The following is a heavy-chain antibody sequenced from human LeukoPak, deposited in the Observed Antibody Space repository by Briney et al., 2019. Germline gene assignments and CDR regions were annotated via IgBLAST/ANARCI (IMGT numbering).Heavy chain of an antibody. CDR3: ARGPPNWGYDY. Sequence: ASVTVSCKASGYTFTSYDFNWVRQATGQRPEWMGWMSPNSGDTGYAQKFQDRVTMTRNTSISTAYTELSSLRSDDTAVYYCARGPPNWGYDYWGPGTLVTVSS. CDR2: MSPNSGDT. V-gene: IGHV1-8*01. J-gene: IGHJ4*02. D-gene: IGHD7-27*01. CDR1: GYTFTSYD.